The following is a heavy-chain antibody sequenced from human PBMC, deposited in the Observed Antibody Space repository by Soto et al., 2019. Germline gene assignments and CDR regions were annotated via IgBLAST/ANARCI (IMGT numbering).Heavy chain of an antibody. J-gene: IGHJ4*02. CDR1: GGTFSSYA. Sequence: RASVKVSCKASGGTFSSYAISWVRQAPGQGLEWMGGIIPIFGTANYAQKFQGRVTITADESTSTAYMELSSLRSEDTAVYYCASYYDSSGYSFDYWGQGTLVTVSS. CDR2: IIPIFGTA. D-gene: IGHD3-22*01. CDR3: ASYYDSSGYSFDY. V-gene: IGHV1-69*13.